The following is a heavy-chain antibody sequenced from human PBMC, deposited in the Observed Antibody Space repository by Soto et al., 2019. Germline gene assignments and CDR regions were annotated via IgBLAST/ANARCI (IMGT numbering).Heavy chain of an antibody. Sequence: GGSLRLSCAASGFTFSSYWMHWVRQAPGKGLVWVSRINSDGSSTSYADSVKGRFTISRDNAKNTLYLQMNSLRAEDTAVYYCAREGFLEWLFEAFDIWGQGTTVTVSS. CDR2: INSDGSST. J-gene: IGHJ3*02. D-gene: IGHD3-3*01. V-gene: IGHV3-74*01. CDR1: GFTFSSYW. CDR3: AREGFLEWLFEAFDI.